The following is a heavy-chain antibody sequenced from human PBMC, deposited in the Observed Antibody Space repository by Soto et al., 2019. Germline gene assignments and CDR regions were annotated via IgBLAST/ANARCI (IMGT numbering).Heavy chain of an antibody. CDR1: GFTFSSYA. D-gene: IGHD5-18*01. J-gene: IGHJ3*02. Sequence: GGSLRLSCAASGFTFSSYAMSWVRQAPGKGLEWVSAISGSGGSTYYADSVKGRFTISRDNSKNTLYLQMNSLRAEDTAVYYCAKSWSGGYSYGDAFDIWGQGTMVTVSS. CDR3: AKSWSGGYSYGDAFDI. V-gene: IGHV3-23*01. CDR2: ISGSGGST.